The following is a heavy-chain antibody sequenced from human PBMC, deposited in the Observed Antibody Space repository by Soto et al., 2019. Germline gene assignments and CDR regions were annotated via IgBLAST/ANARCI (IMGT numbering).Heavy chain of an antibody. CDR1: GFSLSNARMG. D-gene: IGHD3-10*01. CDR2: IFSNDEK. J-gene: IGHJ6*02. CDR3: ARIPGLGYYYGMDV. V-gene: IGHV2-26*01. Sequence: QVTLKESGPVLVKPTETLTLTCTVSGFSLSNARMGVSWIRQPPVKALEWLAHIFSNDEKSYSTSLKSRLTISKDTSKSQVVLTMTNMDPVDTATYYCARIPGLGYYYGMDVWGQGTTVTVSS.